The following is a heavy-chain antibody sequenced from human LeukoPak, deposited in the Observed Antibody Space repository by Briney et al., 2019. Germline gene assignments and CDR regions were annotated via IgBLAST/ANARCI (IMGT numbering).Heavy chain of an antibody. CDR1: GDTFIPYT. J-gene: IGHJ4*02. CDR2: IIPSLDVA. D-gene: IGHD2-15*01. Sequence: SVKVSCKASGDTFIPYTFSWVRQAPGQGLEWIGRIIPSLDVANYAQKFQGRVTLSVDRDTASTYMEVTSLRSEDTAIYYCARDHCTPGTCLGGHWGQGTLVTVSS. CDR3: ARDHCTPGTCLGGH. V-gene: IGHV1-69*04.